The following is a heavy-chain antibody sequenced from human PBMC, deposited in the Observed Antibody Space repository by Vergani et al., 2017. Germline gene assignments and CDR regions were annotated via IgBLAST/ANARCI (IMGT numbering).Heavy chain of an antibody. J-gene: IGHJ5*02. D-gene: IGHD6-19*01. CDR1: GYTFTSYG. V-gene: IGHV1-18*01. CDR3: SRVGYSSGWYNWFDP. Sequence: QVQLVQSGAEVKKPGASVKVSCKASGYTFTSYGISWVRQAPGQGLEWMGWNSAYNGNTNYAQKLQGRVTMTTDTSTSTAYMELRSLRSDDTAVDYCSRVGYSSGWYNWFDPWGQGTLVTVSS. CDR2: NSAYNGNT.